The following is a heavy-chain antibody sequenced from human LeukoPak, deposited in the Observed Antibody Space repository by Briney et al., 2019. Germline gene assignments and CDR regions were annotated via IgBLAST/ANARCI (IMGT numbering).Heavy chain of an antibody. J-gene: IGHJ5*02. D-gene: IGHD3-22*01. Sequence: ASVKVSCKASGGTFSSYAISWVRQAPGQGLEWMGGIIPIFGTANYAQKFQGRVTITADKSTSTAYMELSSLRSEDTAVYYCARGTYYYDSSGPDNWFDPWGQGTLVTVSS. CDR3: ARGTYYYDSSGPDNWFDP. CDR1: GGTFSSYA. CDR2: IIPIFGTA. V-gene: IGHV1-69*06.